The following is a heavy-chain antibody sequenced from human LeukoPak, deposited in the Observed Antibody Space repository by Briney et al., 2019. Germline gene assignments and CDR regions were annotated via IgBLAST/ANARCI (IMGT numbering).Heavy chain of an antibody. CDR3: AKDNSSGWYLVYYYYMDV. V-gene: IGHV3-11*01. CDR1: GFTFSDYY. D-gene: IGHD6-19*01. J-gene: IGHJ6*03. CDR2: ISSSGSAI. Sequence: PGGSLRLSCAASGFTFSDYYMSWIRQAPGKGLEWVSYISSSGSAIYYADSVKGRFTISRDNSKNTLYLQMNSLRAEDTAVYYCAKDNSSGWYLVYYYYMDVWGKGTTVTVSS.